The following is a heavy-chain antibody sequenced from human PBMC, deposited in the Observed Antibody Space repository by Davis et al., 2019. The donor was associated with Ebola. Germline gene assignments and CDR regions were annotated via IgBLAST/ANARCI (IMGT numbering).Heavy chain of an antibody. CDR1: GGSINSGGKY. V-gene: IGHV4-31*03. CDR2: IHYSWRT. D-gene: IGHD5-18*01. J-gene: IGHJ4*02. CDR3: ARGGRYGLYYFDY. Sequence: MPSETLSLTCTVSGGSINSGGKYWNWIRQHPGKGLEWIGYIHYSWRTYYNPSLKSRVAISVDTSKNQFSLKLSSVTAADTAVYYCARGGRYGLYYFDYWGQGTLVTVSS.